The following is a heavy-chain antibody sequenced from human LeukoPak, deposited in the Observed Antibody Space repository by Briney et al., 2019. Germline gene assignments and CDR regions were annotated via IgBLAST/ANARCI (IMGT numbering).Heavy chain of an antibody. Sequence: SETLSLTCTVSGGSISSYYWSWIRQPSGKGLEWIGYIYYSGSTNYNPSLKSRVTISVDTSKNQFSLKLSSVTAADTAVYYCARGSYYDFWSGYLGTYYYMDVWGKGTTVTVSS. CDR3: ARGSYYDFWSGYLGTYYYMDV. D-gene: IGHD3-3*01. J-gene: IGHJ6*03. V-gene: IGHV4-59*01. CDR2: IYYSGST. CDR1: GGSISSYY.